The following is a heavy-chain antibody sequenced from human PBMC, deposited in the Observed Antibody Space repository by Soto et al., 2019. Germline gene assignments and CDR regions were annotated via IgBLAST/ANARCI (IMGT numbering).Heavy chain of an antibody. CDR3: TRDASRDSSARGWLDP. CDR2: ISSNSAYI. CDR1: GFTFRSFT. Sequence: GGSLRLSCAASGFTFRSFTMNWVRQAPGKGLEWVSTISSNSAYIYYTDALRGRFTISRDNAKNSLHLQMNSLRAEDTAVYYCTRDASRDSSARGWLDPSGPGTLLTVSS. J-gene: IGHJ5*02. V-gene: IGHV3-21*01. D-gene: IGHD6-13*01.